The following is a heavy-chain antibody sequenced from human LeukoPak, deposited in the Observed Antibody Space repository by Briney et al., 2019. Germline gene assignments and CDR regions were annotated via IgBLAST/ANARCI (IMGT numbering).Heavy chain of an antibody. J-gene: IGHJ4*02. D-gene: IGHD2-15*01. CDR1: GGSFSDYY. CDR3: ARGHADIGLSYFDY. CDR2: INHGGGT. V-gene: IGHV4-34*01. Sequence: SETLSLTCAVYGGSFSDYYWIWIRQPPGTGLEWIGEINHGGGTNYNPSLKSRVTISVDTSKNQFSLKLTSVTAADTAVYYCARGHADIGLSYFDYWGQGTLVTVSS.